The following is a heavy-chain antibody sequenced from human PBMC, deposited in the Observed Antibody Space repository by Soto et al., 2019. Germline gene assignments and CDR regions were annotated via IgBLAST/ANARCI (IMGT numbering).Heavy chain of an antibody. CDR3: TTGIYYDILTGYHNVAY. CDR2: IKSKTDGGTA. J-gene: IGHJ4*02. CDR1: GFNLSHPW. Sequence: GGSLRLSCVASGFNLSHPWMTWVRQAAGKGLEWVGRIKSKTDGGTADYAAPVKGRAAISRDDSKNTVYLQMNSLKTEDTAVYYCTTGIYYDILTGYHNVAYWGQGALVTVSS. V-gene: IGHV3-15*01. D-gene: IGHD3-9*01.